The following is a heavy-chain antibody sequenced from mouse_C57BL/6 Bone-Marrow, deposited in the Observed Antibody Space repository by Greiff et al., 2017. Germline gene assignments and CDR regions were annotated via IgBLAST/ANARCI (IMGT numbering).Heavy chain of an antibody. Sequence: EVQLKESGAELVRPGASVKLSCTASGFNIKDDYMHWVKQRPEQGLEWIGWIDPENGDTEYASKFQGKATITADTSSNTAYLQLSSLTSEDTAVDYCTSYYVPDYWGQGTTLTVSS. D-gene: IGHD1-1*01. CDR3: TSYYVPDY. CDR1: GFNIKDDY. CDR2: IDPENGDT. V-gene: IGHV14-4*01. J-gene: IGHJ2*01.